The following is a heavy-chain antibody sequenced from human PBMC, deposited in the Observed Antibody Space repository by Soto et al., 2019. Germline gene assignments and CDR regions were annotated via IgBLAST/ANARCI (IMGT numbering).Heavy chain of an antibody. J-gene: IGHJ5*02. Sequence: PSETLSLTCTVSGGSISSGDYYWSWIRQPPGKGLEWIGYIYYSGSTYYNPSLKSRVTISVDTSKNQFSLKLSSVTAADTAVYYCARVVTTFNWFDHWGQGTLVTVSS. CDR1: GGSISSGDYY. CDR2: IYYSGST. V-gene: IGHV4-30-4*01. D-gene: IGHD4-4*01. CDR3: ARVVTTFNWFDH.